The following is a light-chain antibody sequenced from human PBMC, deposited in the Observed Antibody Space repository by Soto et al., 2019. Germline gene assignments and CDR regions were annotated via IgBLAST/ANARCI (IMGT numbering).Light chain of an antibody. J-gene: IGKJ1*01. CDR2: GAS. Sequence: EIVLTQSPGTLSLSPGERATLSCRASQSVSSSYLAWYQQRPGQAPRLLIYGASSRATGIPDRFSGSGSATDFTLTISRLEPEDFAVYYCQQYGSSPTCGQGTKVEIK. V-gene: IGKV3-20*01. CDR3: QQYGSSPT. CDR1: QSVSSSY.